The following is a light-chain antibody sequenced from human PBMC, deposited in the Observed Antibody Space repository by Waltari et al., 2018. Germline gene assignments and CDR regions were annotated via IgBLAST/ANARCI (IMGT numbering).Light chain of an antibody. CDR1: QSISSY. J-gene: IGKJ1*01. CDR3: QQSYSTPWT. Sequence: DIQMTQSPSSLSASVGDRVTITCRASQSISSYLNWYQQKPGKAPKLLIYAASSLQSGVPSRFSGSGSGTDFTLSISILQPEDFASYYCQQSYSTPWTFGQGTKVE. V-gene: IGKV1-39*01. CDR2: AAS.